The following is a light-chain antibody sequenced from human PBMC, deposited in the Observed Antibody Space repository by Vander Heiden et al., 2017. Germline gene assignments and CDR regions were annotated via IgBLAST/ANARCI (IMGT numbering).Light chain of an antibody. CDR2: AAS. J-gene: IGKJ5*01. CDR3: QQRSNWQIT. V-gene: IGKV3-11*01. Sequence: TELTQSPGSLSLSPGERATLSCRASQSVNSYLAWYQQKPGQAPKLLIYAASNMASGIPARFSGSGSGTDFTLTISSLEPEDSAVYYCQQRSNWQITFGQGTRLEIK. CDR1: QSVNSY.